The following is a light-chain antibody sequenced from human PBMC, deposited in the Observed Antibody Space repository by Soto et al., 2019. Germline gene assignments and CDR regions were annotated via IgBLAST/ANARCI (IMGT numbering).Light chain of an antibody. CDR3: LQALQSPLT. CDR2: WGS. CDR1: QSLLHSNGYTS. V-gene: IGKV2-28*01. Sequence: DIVMTQSPLSLPVTPGEPASISCRSSQSLLHSNGYTSLDWYLPKPGQSPQLLIDWGSNRACRVPDRVSGGGSGTDFTLKISRVEAEDVGVYCCLQALQSPLTFGPGTTVDSK. J-gene: IGKJ3*01.